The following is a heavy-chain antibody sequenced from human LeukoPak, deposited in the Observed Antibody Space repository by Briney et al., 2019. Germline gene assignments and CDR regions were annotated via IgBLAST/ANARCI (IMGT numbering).Heavy chain of an antibody. CDR2: ISGSGGTT. V-gene: IGHV3-23*01. Sequence: GGSLRLSCAASGFTFNNYAMNWVRQAPGKGLEWVSVISGSGGTTYYADSVKGRFAISRDSSKNTLYLQMNSLRAEDTAVYYCAKRKHYFDYWGQGTLVTVSS. CDR3: AKRKHYFDY. CDR1: GFTFNNYA. J-gene: IGHJ4*02.